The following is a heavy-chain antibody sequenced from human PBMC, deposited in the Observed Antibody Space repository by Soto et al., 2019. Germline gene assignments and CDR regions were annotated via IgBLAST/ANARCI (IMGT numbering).Heavy chain of an antibody. CDR3: ARERTRSSGPQRYFDL. CDR2: INSDGGSP. J-gene: IGHJ2*01. V-gene: IGHV3-23*01. Sequence: EERLSESGGGLIQPGGSLRLSCAASGFRFSHYALSWVRQAPGKGLEWVSEINSDGGSPYYADSVRGRFFISRDRSKETLYLQMNAVRVEDTAVYFCARERTRSSGPQRYFDLWGRGTLVTVSS. CDR1: GFRFSHYA.